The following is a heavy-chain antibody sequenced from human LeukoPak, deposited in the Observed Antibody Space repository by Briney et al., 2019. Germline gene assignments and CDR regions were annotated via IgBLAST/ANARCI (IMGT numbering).Heavy chain of an antibody. CDR1: GFTFSSYW. CDR3: ARRIVTYYYGSGLDY. D-gene: IGHD3-10*01. V-gene: IGHV3-7*01. J-gene: IGHJ4*02. CDR2: IKQDESEE. Sequence: GGSLRLSCAASGFTFSSYWMSWVRQAPGKGLEWVANIKQDESEEYYVDSVKGRFTISRDNAKNSLYLQMNSLRAEDTAVYFCARRIVTYYYGSGLDYWGQGTLVTVSS.